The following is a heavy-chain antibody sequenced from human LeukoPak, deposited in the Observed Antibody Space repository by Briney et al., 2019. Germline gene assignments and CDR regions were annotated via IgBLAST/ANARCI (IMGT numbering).Heavy chain of an antibody. D-gene: IGHD1-26*01. CDR3: ARGERWELLIYYYYYYMDV. CDR2: INPNSGGT. CDR1: GYTFTGYY. Sequence: ASVKVSCKASGYTFTGYYMHWVRQAPGQGLEWMGWINPNSGGTNYAQKFQGRVTMTRDTSISTAYMELSRLRSDDTAVYYCARGERWELLIYYYYYYMDVWGKGTTVTVSS. V-gene: IGHV1-2*02. J-gene: IGHJ6*03.